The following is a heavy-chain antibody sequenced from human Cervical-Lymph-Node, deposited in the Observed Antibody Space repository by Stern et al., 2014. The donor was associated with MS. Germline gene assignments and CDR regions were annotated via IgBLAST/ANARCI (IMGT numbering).Heavy chain of an antibody. J-gene: IGHJ4*02. CDR1: GFTFSSYG. CDR3: ARDYEDTSMLFDH. Sequence: VHLVESGGAVVQPGRSLRLSCAASGFTFSSYGMHWVRQAPGPGLEWVTVISYDGNHKYYAASVKGRFTISRDNSKNTLHLQMNSVTPDDTAIYYCARDYEDTSMLFDHWGQGTLVTVSS. CDR2: ISYDGNHK. V-gene: IGHV3-30*03. D-gene: IGHD2-8*01.